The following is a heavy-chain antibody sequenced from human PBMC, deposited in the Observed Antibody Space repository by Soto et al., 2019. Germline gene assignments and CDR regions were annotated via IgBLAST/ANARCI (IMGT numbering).Heavy chain of an antibody. CDR3: ARGHDANND. D-gene: IGHD2-8*01. Sequence: QVQLQESGSGLVKPSQTLSLTCAVSGGSISSGGYSWSWIRQPPGKGLEWIGYIYHSGSTYYNRSLKTRVTTSMVTSNNQFSLKLNSVTAAHTAVYYCARGHDANNDWGQGTLVTVSS. CDR2: IYHSGST. CDR1: GGSISSGGYS. J-gene: IGHJ4*02. V-gene: IGHV4-30-2*01.